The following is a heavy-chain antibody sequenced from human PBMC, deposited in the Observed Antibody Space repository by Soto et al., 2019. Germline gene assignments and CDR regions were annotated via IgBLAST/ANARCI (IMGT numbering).Heavy chain of an antibody. CDR1: GFSFSSYA. J-gene: IGHJ4*02. CDR2: ISGSDGKT. CDR3: ARWSVLDY. D-gene: IGHD1-26*01. Sequence: EVQLLESGGGLVRPGGSLRLSCTASGFSFSSYALSWVRQAPGKGLEWVSTISGSDGKTYYADPVKGRFSISRDTSKTTLYLEMTSLRVEDTAVYYCARWSVLDYWGQGTRVTVS. V-gene: IGHV3-23*01.